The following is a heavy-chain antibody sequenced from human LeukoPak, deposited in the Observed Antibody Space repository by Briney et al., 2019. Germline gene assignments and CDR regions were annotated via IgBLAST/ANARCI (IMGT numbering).Heavy chain of an antibody. CDR1: GFSFSSYT. CDR2: ISSSGDYF. Sequence: GGSLRLSCAASGFSFSSYTMNWVRQAPGKGLEWVSSISSSGDYFHYADSVKGRFTISRDNSKNTLYLRMSSLRTEDTAVYYCARGHSSSWLRGDYWGQGTLVTVSS. D-gene: IGHD6-13*01. J-gene: IGHJ4*02. V-gene: IGHV3-21*01. CDR3: ARGHSSSWLRGDY.